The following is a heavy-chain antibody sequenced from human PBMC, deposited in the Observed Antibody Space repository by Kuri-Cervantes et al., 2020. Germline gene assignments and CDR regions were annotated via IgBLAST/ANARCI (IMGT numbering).Heavy chain of an antibody. D-gene: IGHD6-19*01. CDR3: AGYSSGWRYYYYGMDV. CDR1: GGSISSYY. CDR2: IYYSGST. V-gene: IGHV4-59*01. Sequence: ESLKISCTVSGGSISSYYWSWIRQPPGKGLEWIGYIYYSGSTNYNPSLKSRVTISVDTSKNQFSLKLSSVTAADTAVYYCAGYSSGWRYYYYGMDVWGQGTTVTVSS. J-gene: IGHJ6*02.